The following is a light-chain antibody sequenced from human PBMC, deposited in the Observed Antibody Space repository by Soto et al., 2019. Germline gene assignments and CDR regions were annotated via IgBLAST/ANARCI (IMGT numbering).Light chain of an antibody. CDR3: QQYNNWPPIT. J-gene: IGKJ5*01. V-gene: IGKV3-11*01. Sequence: EIAFTQCPSTLYEYPGARANLSCRASQSVSSYLAWYEQKPGQAPRLLIYDASNRATGIPARFSGSGSGTEFTLTISSLQSEDFAVYYCQQYNNWPPITFGQGTRLEIK. CDR2: DAS. CDR1: QSVSSY.